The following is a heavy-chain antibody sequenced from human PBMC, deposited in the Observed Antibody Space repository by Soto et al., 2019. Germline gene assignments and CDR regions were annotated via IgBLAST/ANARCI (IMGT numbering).Heavy chain of an antibody. J-gene: IGHJ4*02. CDR2: IWYDGSNK. V-gene: IGHV3-33*01. CDR1: GFTFSSYG. Sequence: LRLSCAASGFTFSSYGMHWVRQAPGKGLEWAAVIWYDGSNKYYADSVKGRFTISRDNSKNTLYLQMNSLRAEDTAVYYCARGFAGIAVAGIDYWGQGTLVTVSS. CDR3: ARGFAGIAVAGIDY. D-gene: IGHD6-19*01.